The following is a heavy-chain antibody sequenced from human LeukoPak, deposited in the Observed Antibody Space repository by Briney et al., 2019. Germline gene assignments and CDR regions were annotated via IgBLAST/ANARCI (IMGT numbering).Heavy chain of an antibody. J-gene: IGHJ4*02. D-gene: IGHD6-13*01. Sequence: GASVKVSCKTSGYTFTGYYMHWVRQAPGQGLEWMGWINPNSGGTNYAQKFQGRVTMTRDTSISTAYMELSRLRSDDTAVYYCARDRGVAAVNLVDSWGQGTLVTVSS. CDR1: GYTFTGYY. V-gene: IGHV1-2*02. CDR3: ARDRGVAAVNLVDS. CDR2: INPNSGGT.